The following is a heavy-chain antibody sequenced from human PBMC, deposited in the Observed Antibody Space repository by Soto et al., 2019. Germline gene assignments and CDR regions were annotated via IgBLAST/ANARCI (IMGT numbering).Heavy chain of an antibody. Sequence: QVQLVQSGAEVKKPGSSVKVSCKASGGTFSSYTISWVRQAPGQGLEWMGRIIPILGIANYAQKFQGRVTITADKSTSTAYMELSSLRSEDTAVYYCARDVADCSGGSCYEYVYYWGQGTLVTVSS. CDR1: GGTFSSYT. CDR3: ARDVADCSGGSCYEYVYY. V-gene: IGHV1-69*08. J-gene: IGHJ4*02. D-gene: IGHD2-15*01. CDR2: IIPILGIA.